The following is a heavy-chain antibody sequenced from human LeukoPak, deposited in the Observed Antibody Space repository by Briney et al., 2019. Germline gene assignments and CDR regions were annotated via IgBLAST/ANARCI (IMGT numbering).Heavy chain of an antibody. V-gene: IGHV3-23*01. CDR3: AKAARITIFGVVIHPFDY. CDR1: GFTFSSYA. J-gene: IGHJ4*02. D-gene: IGHD3-3*01. CDR2: ISGSGGST. Sequence: QSGGSPRLSCAASGFTFSSYAMSWVRQAPGKGLEWVSAISGSGGSTYYADSVKGRFTISRDNSKNTLYLQMNSLRAEDTAVYYCAKAARITIFGVVIHPFDYWGQGTLVTVSS.